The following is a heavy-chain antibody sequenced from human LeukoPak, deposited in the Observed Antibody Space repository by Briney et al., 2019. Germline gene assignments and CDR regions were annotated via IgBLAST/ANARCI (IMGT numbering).Heavy chain of an antibody. Sequence: PGRSLRLSCAASGFTFDDYAMHWVRHAPGKGLERVSGISWNSGSIGYADSVKGRFTISRDNAKNSLYLQMNSLRAEDTALYYCAKDIGPRGSAFDYWGQGTLVTVSS. CDR1: GFTFDDYA. CDR3: AKDIGPRGSAFDY. V-gene: IGHV3-9*01. CDR2: ISWNSGSI. D-gene: IGHD1-26*01. J-gene: IGHJ4*02.